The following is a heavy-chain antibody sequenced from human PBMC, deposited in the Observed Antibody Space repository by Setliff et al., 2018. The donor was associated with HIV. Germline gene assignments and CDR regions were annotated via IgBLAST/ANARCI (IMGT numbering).Heavy chain of an antibody. CDR3: ARDRPGGSGYYYYYYGMDV. CDR1: GDSISSGSYY. V-gene: IGHV4-61*02. J-gene: IGHJ6*02. CDR2: IYISGST. D-gene: IGHD3-22*01. Sequence: LSLTCTVSGDSISSGSYYWSWFRQPAGKELEWIGLIYISGSTIYNPSLKSRVTITVDTSKNQFSLKLSSVTAADTAVYYCARDRPGGSGYYYYYYGMDVWGQGTTVTVSS.